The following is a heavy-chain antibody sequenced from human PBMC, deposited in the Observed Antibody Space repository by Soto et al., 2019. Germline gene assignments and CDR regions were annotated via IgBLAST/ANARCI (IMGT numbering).Heavy chain of an antibody. CDR3: VRMILVSATPTACWCYDL. V-gene: IGHV3-23*01. J-gene: IGHJ2*01. D-gene: IGHD2-15*01. Sequence: EVQLLESGGGLVQPGGSLRLSCAGSGFTFFNYAMNWVRQAPGKGLEWVSTISGGADATSFPDSVRGRFTISRDNSKNTGTPQMNRRGVENTAVYYCVRMILVSATPTACWCYDLWGRGSVVTV. CDR1: GFTFFNYA. CDR2: ISGGADAT.